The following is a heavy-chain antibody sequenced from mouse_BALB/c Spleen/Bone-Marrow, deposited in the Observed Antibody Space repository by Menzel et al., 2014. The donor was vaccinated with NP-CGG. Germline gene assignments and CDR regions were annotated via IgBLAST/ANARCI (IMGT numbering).Heavy chain of an antibody. CDR3: ARLGYYGAMDY. CDR1: GFDFSRYC. Sequence: EVQLQQSGGGLVQPGGSLKLSCAASGFDFSRYCMSWVRQAPGKGLEWIGEINPDSSTINYTPSLKDKFIISRDNAKNTLYLQMSKVRSEDTALYYCARLGYYGAMDYWGQGTSVTVSS. D-gene: IGHD1-1*01. CDR2: INPDSSTI. V-gene: IGHV4-1*02. J-gene: IGHJ4*01.